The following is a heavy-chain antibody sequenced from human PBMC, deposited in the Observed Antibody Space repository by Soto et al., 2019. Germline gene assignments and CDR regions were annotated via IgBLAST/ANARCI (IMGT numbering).Heavy chain of an antibody. Sequence: AGSLRLSCAASGFTFSAYHMSWVRQAPVKGLEWVSNIEPTGHTTSYADSVEGRFTTSRDNAKNSLYLQMNSLRGEDTAVYYCVTDVTAAVPPAHWGQGTLVTVSS. CDR2: IEPTGHTT. CDR3: VTDVTAAVPPAH. CDR1: GFTFSAYH. V-gene: IGHV3-11*01. D-gene: IGHD6-19*01. J-gene: IGHJ4*02.